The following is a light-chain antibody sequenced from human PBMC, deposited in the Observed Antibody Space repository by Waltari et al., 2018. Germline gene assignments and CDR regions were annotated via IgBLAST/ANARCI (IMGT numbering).Light chain of an antibody. CDR2: GVS. V-gene: IGLV2-14*01. CDR1: SSDVGGYNY. J-gene: IGLJ2*01. Sequence: QSAPTQPPSVSGSPGQSVTISCTGTSSDVGGYNYVSWYQQHPDKAPKLLIYGVSNRPSGVSDHFSGSKSGNTASRTISGLQAEDEADYYCCSYTTSSTWVFGGGTRLTVL. CDR3: CSYTTSSTWV.